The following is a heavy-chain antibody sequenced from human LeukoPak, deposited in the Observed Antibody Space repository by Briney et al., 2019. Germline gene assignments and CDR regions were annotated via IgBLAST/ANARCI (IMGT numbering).Heavy chain of an antibody. CDR2: ISDSGANT. V-gene: IGHV3-23*01. CDR1: GFTFSTYA. J-gene: IGHJ2*01. CDR3: AKSMTLQWRGFFDL. D-gene: IGHD6-19*01. Sequence: GGSLRLSCAASGFTFSTYAMSWVRQAPGKGLEWVSTISDSGANTYYADSVRGRFTISRDNSKNTLYLQKNSLRADDTAIYYCAKSMTLQWRGFFDLWGRGNHVTVSS.